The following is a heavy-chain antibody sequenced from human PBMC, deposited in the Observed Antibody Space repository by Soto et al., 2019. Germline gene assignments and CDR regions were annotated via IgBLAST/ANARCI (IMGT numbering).Heavy chain of an antibody. J-gene: IGHJ6*02. CDR3: ARDQGITTFGVYSMYYYGMDV. CDR1: GNTVPNYA. V-gene: IGHV1-3*01. D-gene: IGHD3-3*01. CDR2: INGGNGNT. Sequence: GASVKVSCKASGNTVPNYAIHWVRQAPGQRLEWMGWINGGNGNTYYSEHFQGRVTFTRDTSAGTVYMDLRSLRSDDTAVYYCARDQGITTFGVYSMYYYGMDVWGQGTTVTVSS.